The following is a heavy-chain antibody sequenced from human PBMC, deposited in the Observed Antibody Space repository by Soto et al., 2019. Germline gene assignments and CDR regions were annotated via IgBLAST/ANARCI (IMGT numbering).Heavy chain of an antibody. Sequence: EVQLVESGGGLVQPGGSLRLSCAASGFTFSNYWMHWVRQAPGKGLVWVSRVNGDGSSTFYADSVKGRFTNSRDNAKHTVYLQMKSLRAEDTAVYYCARDNWNTVWGQATMVTVSS. J-gene: IGHJ3*01. V-gene: IGHV3-74*01. CDR1: GFTFSNYW. CDR3: ARDNWNTV. CDR2: VNGDGSST. D-gene: IGHD1-20*01.